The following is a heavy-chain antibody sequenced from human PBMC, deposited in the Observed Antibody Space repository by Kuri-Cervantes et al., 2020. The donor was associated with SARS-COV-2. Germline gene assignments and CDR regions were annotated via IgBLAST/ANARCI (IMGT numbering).Heavy chain of an antibody. V-gene: IGHV4-34*01. CDR3: ARHGDISGFLEWLGPPIYFDY. D-gene: IGHD3-3*01. CDR2: INHTGST. CDR1: GGSFSGYY. J-gene: IGHJ4*02. Sequence: SETLSLTCAVYGGSFSGYYWSWIRQSPGKGLVWIGEINHTGSTNYNPSLKSRVTISVDTSKNQFSLKLSSVTAADTAVYYCARHGDISGFLEWLGPPIYFDYWGQGTLVTVSS.